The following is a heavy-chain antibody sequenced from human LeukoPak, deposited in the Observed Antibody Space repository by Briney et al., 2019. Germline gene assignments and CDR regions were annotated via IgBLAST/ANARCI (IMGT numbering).Heavy chain of an antibody. J-gene: IGHJ5*01. D-gene: IGHD2-2*01. Sequence: SETLSLTCAVYGGSFSGYYWSWIRQPPGKGLEWIGEINHSGSTNYNPSLKSRVTISVDTSKNQFSLKLSSVTAADTAVYYCARPYCSSTSCPDSWGQGTLVTVSS. CDR1: GGSFSGYY. CDR2: INHSGST. CDR3: ARPYCSSTSCPDS. V-gene: IGHV4-34*01.